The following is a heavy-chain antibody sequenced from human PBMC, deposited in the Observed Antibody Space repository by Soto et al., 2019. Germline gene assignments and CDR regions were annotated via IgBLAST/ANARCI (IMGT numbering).Heavy chain of an antibody. CDR1: GFTFNAYT. CDR3: AKDSYDILTGQKRYFDS. CDR2: ISWDGGIT. J-gene: IGHJ4*02. Sequence: GGSLRLSCAASGFTFNAYTMHWDRQAPGKGLEWVSLISWDGGITYYGDSVKGRFTVSRDNSDNSLYLQMTSLRSDDTAFYYCAKDSYDILTGQKRYFDSWGQGTLVTVSS. D-gene: IGHD3-9*01. V-gene: IGHV3-43*01.